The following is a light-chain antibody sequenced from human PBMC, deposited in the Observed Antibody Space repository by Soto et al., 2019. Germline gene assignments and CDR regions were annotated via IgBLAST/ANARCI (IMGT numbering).Light chain of an antibody. J-gene: IGKJ1*01. V-gene: IGKV1-5*01. CDR2: DAS. Sequence: DIHMPQSPTTLSASVVDGVSITCRASQSISSWLAWYQQKPGKAPKLLIYDASSLESGVPSRFSGSGSGTEFTLTISSLQPDDFATYYCQQYNSYSWTFGQGTKVDIK. CDR1: QSISSW. CDR3: QQYNSYSWT.